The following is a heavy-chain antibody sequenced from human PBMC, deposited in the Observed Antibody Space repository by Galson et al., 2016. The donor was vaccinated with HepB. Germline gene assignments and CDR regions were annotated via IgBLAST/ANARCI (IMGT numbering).Heavy chain of an antibody. J-gene: IGHJ4*02. D-gene: IGHD3-16*01. CDR2: IYHSGTT. V-gene: IGHV4-59*08. CDR3: ARHWGRNSRIDY. CDR1: GGAMKTFY. Sequence: SETLSLTCSVSGGAMKTFYWSWIRQSPGKGLEWIGYIYHSGTTYYNPSLKSRVTISIDTWNNKFSLKMTGMTASDTAVYYCARHWGRNSRIDYWGQGTLVTVPS.